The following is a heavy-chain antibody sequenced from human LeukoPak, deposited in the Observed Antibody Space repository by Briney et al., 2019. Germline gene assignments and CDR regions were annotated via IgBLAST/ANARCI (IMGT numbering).Heavy chain of an antibody. CDR1: GFTFDDYA. D-gene: IGHD2-2*01. V-gene: IGHV3-9*01. CDR2: ISWNSGGI. Sequence: PGGSLRLSCAASGFTFDDYAMHWVRQAPGKGLEWVSGISWNSGGIDYADSVKGRFTISRDNAKNSLYLQMNSLRAEDTALYYCAKDTVGCCADIDVWGQGATVTAS. CDR3: AKDTVGCCADIDV. J-gene: IGHJ6*01.